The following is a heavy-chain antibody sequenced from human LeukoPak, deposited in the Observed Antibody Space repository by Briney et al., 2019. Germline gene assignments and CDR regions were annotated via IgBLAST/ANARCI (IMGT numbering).Heavy chain of an antibody. CDR3: AREPNYYDSSGYPDY. CDR2: ISSSSSYI. D-gene: IGHD3-22*01. J-gene: IGHJ4*02. V-gene: IGHV3-21*01. Sequence: GGSLRLSCAASGFTFSSYSMNWVSQAPGKGLEWVSSISSSSSYIYYADSVKGRFTISRDNAKNSLYLQMNSLRAEDTAVYYCAREPNYYDSSGYPDYWGQGTLVTVSS. CDR1: GFTFSSYS.